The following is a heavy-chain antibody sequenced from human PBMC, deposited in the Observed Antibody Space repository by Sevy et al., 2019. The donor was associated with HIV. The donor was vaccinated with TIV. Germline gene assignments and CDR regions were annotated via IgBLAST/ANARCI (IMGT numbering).Heavy chain of an antibody. V-gene: IGHV3-64D*06. Sequence: GGSLRLSCSASGFTFSSYAMHWVRQAPGKGLEYVSAISSNGGSTYYADSVKGRFTISRDNSKNTLYLQMSSLRAEDTAVYYCVKDYYGSGNLRLCNWFDPWGQGTLVTVSS. CDR3: VKDYYGSGNLRLCNWFDP. J-gene: IGHJ5*02. CDR2: ISSNGGST. D-gene: IGHD3-10*01. CDR1: GFTFSSYA.